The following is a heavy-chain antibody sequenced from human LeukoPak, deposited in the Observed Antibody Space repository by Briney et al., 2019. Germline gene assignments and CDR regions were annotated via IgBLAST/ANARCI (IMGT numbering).Heavy chain of an antibody. CDR2: INPNNGGT. CDR3: AKDEDTAMVASIDY. CDR1: GYTFTGYY. Sequence: ASVKVSCKASGYTFTGYYMHWVRQAPGQGLEWMGWINPNNGGTNYAQKFQGRVTMTRDTSISTAYMELSRLRSDDTAVYYCAKDEDTAMVASIDYWGQGTLVTVSS. D-gene: IGHD5-18*01. V-gene: IGHV1-2*02. J-gene: IGHJ4*02.